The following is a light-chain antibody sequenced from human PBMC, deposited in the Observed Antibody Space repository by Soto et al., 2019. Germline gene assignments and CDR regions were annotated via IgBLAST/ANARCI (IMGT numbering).Light chain of an antibody. CDR3: QQSDSTPYT. CDR2: DAS. Sequence: DIQMTQSPSSLSASVGDRVTSTCRASQTISTYLNWYQQKPGKAPRLLIYDASSLLSGVPSRFSGSGSGTDFTLTIASLQPEDFSTYYCQQSDSTPYTFGQGTKVEI. CDR1: QTISTY. V-gene: IGKV1-39*01. J-gene: IGKJ2*01.